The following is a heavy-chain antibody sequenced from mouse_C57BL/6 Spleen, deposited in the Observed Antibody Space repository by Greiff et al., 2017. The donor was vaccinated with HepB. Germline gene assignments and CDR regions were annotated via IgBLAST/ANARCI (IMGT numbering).Heavy chain of an antibody. CDR2: IDPSDSYT. J-gene: IGHJ2*01. CDR3: ARRAYGNYGPYYFDY. CDR1: GYTFTSYW. D-gene: IGHD2-1*01. V-gene: IGHV1-69*01. Sequence: QVQLQQPGAELVMPGASVKLSCKASGYTFTSYWMHWVKQRPGQGLEWIGEIDPSDSYTNYNQKFKGKSTLTVDKSSSTAYMQLSSLTSEDSAFYDCARRAYGNYGPYYFDYWGQGTTLTVSS.